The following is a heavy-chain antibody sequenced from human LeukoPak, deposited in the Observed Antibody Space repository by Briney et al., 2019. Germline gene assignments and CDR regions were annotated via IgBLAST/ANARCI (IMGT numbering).Heavy chain of an antibody. CDR1: GFTFSSYE. CDR2: ISSSGSTI. J-gene: IGHJ3*02. Sequence: GGSLRLSCAASGFTFSSYEMNWVRQAPGKGLEWVSYISSSGSTIYYADSVKGRFTISRDKAKNSLYLQMNRLRAEDTAVYYCARGVRRLWFGEPTGAFDIWGQGTMVTVSS. V-gene: IGHV3-48*03. D-gene: IGHD3-10*01. CDR3: ARGVRRLWFGEPTGAFDI.